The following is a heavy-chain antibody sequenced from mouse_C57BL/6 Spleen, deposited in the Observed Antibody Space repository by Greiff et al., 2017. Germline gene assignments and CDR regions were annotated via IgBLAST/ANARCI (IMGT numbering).Heavy chain of an antibody. CDR3: ARGGTTVVADWYFDV. CDR1: GYSITSGYY. Sequence: EVKLQESGPGLVKPSQSLSLTCSVTGYSITSGYYWNWIRQFPGNKLEWMGYISYDGSNNYNPSLKNRISITRDTSKNQFFLKLNSVTTEDTATYYCARGGTTVVADWYFDVWGTGTTVTVSS. CDR2: ISYDGSN. D-gene: IGHD1-1*01. J-gene: IGHJ1*03. V-gene: IGHV3-6*01.